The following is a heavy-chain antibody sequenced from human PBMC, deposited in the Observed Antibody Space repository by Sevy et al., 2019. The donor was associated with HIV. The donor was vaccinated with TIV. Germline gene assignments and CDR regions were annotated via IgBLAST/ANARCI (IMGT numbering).Heavy chain of an antibody. D-gene: IGHD6-19*01. Sequence: SETLSLTCTVSGGSISSSDYYWGWIRQPPGKGLGWIGIIYYSGNSYYNPSLKSRVTISGDTSKNQFSLNLSSVTAADTAVYYCNGGASCGWYEDYWGQGTLVTVSS. CDR3: NGGASCGWYEDY. CDR1: GGSISSSDYY. V-gene: IGHV4-39*01. CDR2: IYYSGNS. J-gene: IGHJ4*02.